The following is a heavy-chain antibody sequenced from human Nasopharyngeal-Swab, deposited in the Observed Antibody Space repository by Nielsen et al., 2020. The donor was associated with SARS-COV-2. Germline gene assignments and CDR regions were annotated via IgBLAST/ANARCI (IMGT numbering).Heavy chain of an antibody. CDR2: IDPSDSYT. V-gene: IGHV5-10-1*01. CDR3: ARAIIAAAGSYYYYGMDV. D-gene: IGHD6-13*01. Sequence: VRQMPGKGLAWMGRIDPSDSYTNYSPSFQGHVTISADKSISTAYLQWSSLKASDTAMYYCARAIIAAAGSYYYYGMDVWGQGTTVTVSS. J-gene: IGHJ6*02.